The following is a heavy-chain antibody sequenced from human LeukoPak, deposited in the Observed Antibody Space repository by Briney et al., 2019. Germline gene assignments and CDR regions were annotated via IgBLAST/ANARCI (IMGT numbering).Heavy chain of an antibody. J-gene: IGHJ4*02. CDR1: GGSISSYY. V-gene: IGHV4-59*01. D-gene: IGHD6-19*01. CDR3: ARLGSESRCGWYGTV. CDR2: IYYSGST. Sequence: SETLSLTCTVSGGSISSYYWSWIRQPPGRGLEWIGYIYYSGSTNYNPSLKSRVTISVDTSKNQFSLKLSSVTAADTAVYYCARLGSESRCGWYGTVWGQGTLVTVSS.